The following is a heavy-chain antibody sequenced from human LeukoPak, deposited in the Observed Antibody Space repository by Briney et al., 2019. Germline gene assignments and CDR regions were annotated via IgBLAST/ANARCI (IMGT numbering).Heavy chain of an antibody. V-gene: IGHV4-34*01. D-gene: IGHD3-3*01. CDR1: GLSFSGYY. CDR2: INHSGST. CDR3: ARGKLTYYDFWSGYKDPRITYYFDY. Sequence: KPSETLSLTCAVYGLSFSGYYWIWIRQPPGKELKWIREINHSGSTNYNPSLNSRVTISVGTSKNQFYLQLSSVTAADTAVYYCARGKLTYYDFWSGYKDPRITYYFDYWGQGTLVTVSS. J-gene: IGHJ4*02.